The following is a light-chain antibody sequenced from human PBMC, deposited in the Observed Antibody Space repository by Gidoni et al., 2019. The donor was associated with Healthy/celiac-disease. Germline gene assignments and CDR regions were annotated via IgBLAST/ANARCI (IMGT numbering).Light chain of an antibody. V-gene: IGKV4-1*01. Sequence: DIVMTQSPVSLAVSLGERATINCKSSQSVLYRSNNKNYLAWYQQKPGQPPKLLIYWASTRESGVPDRFSGSGSGTDFTLPISSLQAEDVAVYYCQQYYSTPFTFGPGTKVDIK. J-gene: IGKJ3*01. CDR3: QQYYSTPFT. CDR2: WAS. CDR1: QSVLYRSNNKNY.